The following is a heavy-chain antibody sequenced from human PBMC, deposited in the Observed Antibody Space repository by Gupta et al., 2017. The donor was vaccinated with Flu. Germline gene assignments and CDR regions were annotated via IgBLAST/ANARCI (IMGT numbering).Heavy chain of an antibody. D-gene: IGHD6-19*01. CDR1: GFTFSSYG. Sequence: QVQLVESGGGVVQPGRSLRLSCAASGFTFSSYGMHWVRQAPGKGLEWVAVIWYDGSNKYYADSVKGRFTISRDNSKNTLYLQMNSLRAEDTAVYYCAREAAGAGEPYYFDYWGQGTLVTVSS. J-gene: IGHJ4*02. CDR2: IWYDGSNK. V-gene: IGHV3-33*01. CDR3: AREAAGAGEPYYFDY.